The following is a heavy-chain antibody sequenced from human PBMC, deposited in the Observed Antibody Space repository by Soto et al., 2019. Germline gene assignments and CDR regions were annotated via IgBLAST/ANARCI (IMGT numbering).Heavy chain of an antibody. V-gene: IGHV3-30*18. CDR3: AKDPGGWELLTRPPDDGRHFDY. CDR1: GFTFSSYG. D-gene: IGHD1-26*01. CDR2: ISYDGSNK. Sequence: GGSLRLSCAASGFTFSSYGMHWVRQAPGKGLEWVAVISYDGSNKYYADSVKGRFTISRDNSKNTLYLQMNSLRAEDTAVYYCAKDPGGWELLTRPPDDGRHFDYWGQGTLVTVSS. J-gene: IGHJ4*02.